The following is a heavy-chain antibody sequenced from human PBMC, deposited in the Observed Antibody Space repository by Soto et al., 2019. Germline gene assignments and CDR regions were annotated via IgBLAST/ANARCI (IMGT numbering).Heavy chain of an antibody. Sequence: GESLKISCKGSGYSFTSYWISWVRQKPGKGLEWMGRIDPSDSYTNYSPSFQGHVTISADKSISTAYLQWSSLKASDTAMYYCARDYDSSGYYPLPYYGMDVWGQGTTVTVSS. D-gene: IGHD3-22*01. CDR1: GYSFTSYW. V-gene: IGHV5-10-1*01. CDR3: ARDYDSSGYYPLPYYGMDV. CDR2: IDPSDSYT. J-gene: IGHJ6*02.